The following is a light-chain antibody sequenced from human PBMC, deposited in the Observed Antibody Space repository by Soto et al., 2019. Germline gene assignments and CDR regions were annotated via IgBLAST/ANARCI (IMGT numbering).Light chain of an antibody. J-gene: IGKJ3*01. Sequence: EILMTQSPATLSVSPGERATLSCRASQSINDNLAWFQQKPGQAPRLLVYGAATRAAGVPATFSGSGSGTEFTITISSLQSEDFAVYFCQQYDDWPFTFGPGTKVDIK. V-gene: IGKV3-15*01. CDR3: QQYDDWPFT. CDR1: QSINDN. CDR2: GAA.